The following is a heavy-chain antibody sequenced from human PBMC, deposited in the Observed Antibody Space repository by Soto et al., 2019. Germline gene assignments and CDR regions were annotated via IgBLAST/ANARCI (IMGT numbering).Heavy chain of an antibody. CDR2: IYWDDDK. J-gene: IGHJ6*03. CDR1: GFSLSTSGVG. CDR3: AHSRPPGYCSSTSCYENYYYYMDV. D-gene: IGHD2-2*01. V-gene: IGHV2-5*02. Sequence: SGPTLVKPTQTLTLTCTFSGFSLSTSGVGVGWIRQPPGKALEWLALIYWDDDKRYSPSLESRHTITKDTSKNQVVLTMTNMDPVDTATYYCAHSRPPGYCSSTSCYENYYYYMDVWGKGTTVTVSS.